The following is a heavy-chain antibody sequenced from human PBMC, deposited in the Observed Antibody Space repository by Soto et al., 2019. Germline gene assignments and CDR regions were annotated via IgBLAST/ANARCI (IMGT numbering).Heavy chain of an antibody. CDR1: DSSFSIYNCY. CDR2: IYSSGST. CDR3: ARDIRGYSRAFDY. V-gene: IGHV4-61*01. D-gene: IGHD5-18*01. Sequence: PAETLCITCTVSDSSFSIYNCYWPWLRQPPGKGLEGIGYIYSSGSTNYNPSLKSRVTISLDTSSNQFSLKLTSVTAADTAVYYCARDIRGYSRAFDYWGQGTLVTV. J-gene: IGHJ4*02.